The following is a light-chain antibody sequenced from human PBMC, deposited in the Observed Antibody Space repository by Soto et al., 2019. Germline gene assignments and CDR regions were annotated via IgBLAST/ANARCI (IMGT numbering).Light chain of an antibody. CDR3: SSFAGNNNLV. CDR2: EVS. J-gene: IGLJ2*01. Sequence: QSALTQPPSASGSPGQSVTISCTGTSRDVGGYNYVSWYQQHPGKAPKLMISEVSKRPSGVPDRFSGSKSGNTASLTVSGLQAEDEADYYCSSFAGNNNLVFGGGTKHTVL. V-gene: IGLV2-8*01. CDR1: SRDVGGYNY.